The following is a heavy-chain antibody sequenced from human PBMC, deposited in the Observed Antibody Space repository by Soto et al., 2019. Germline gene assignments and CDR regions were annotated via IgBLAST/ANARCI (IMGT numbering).Heavy chain of an antibody. CDR3: AKRVEYSSSTHYFDS. D-gene: IGHD6-6*01. V-gene: IGHV3-23*01. Sequence: EVQLLGSGGGLVQPGGSLRLACAAAGFTFSGYGMSWVRQAPGKGLEWISAIDDSGVSTYYADSVKGRFTISRDNSKNTLYLQMNSLRVEDTAVYYCAKRVEYSSSTHYFDSWGQGTLVTVSP. J-gene: IGHJ4*02. CDR2: IDDSGVST. CDR1: GFTFSGYG.